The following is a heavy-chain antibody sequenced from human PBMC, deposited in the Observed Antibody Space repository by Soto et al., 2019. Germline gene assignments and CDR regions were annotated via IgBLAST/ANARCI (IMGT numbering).Heavy chain of an antibody. J-gene: IGHJ6*02. CDR2: INHSGST. CDR1: GGSFSGYY. Sequence: SETLSLTCAVYGGSFSGYYWSWIRQPPGKGLEWIGEINHSGSTNYSPSLKSRVTISVDTSKNQFSLKLSSVTAADTAVYYCARGTTMVRGVIIILYYYGMDVCGQGTTVTVSS. D-gene: IGHD3-10*01. V-gene: IGHV4-34*01. CDR3: ARGTTMVRGVIIILYYYGMDV.